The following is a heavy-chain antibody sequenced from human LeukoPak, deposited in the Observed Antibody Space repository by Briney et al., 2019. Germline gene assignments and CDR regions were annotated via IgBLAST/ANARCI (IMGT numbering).Heavy chain of an antibody. Sequence: GGSLRLSCAASGFIFSSFAMNWVRQAPGKGLEWVSYISPTYDIYYSDSVKGRFTISRDNAKNSLYLQMNSLRDEDTAVYYCARDHNWGFDYWGQGTLVAVSS. CDR1: GFIFSSFA. CDR2: ISPTYDI. V-gene: IGHV3-48*02. D-gene: IGHD7-27*01. CDR3: ARDHNWGFDY. J-gene: IGHJ4*02.